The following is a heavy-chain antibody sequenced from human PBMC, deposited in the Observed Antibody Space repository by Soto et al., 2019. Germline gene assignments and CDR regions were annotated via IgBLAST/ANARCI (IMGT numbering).Heavy chain of an antibody. CDR3: AREGGVGTVVAPYYYGMDV. J-gene: IGHJ6*02. V-gene: IGHV3-30-3*01. CDR1: GFTFSSYA. D-gene: IGHD2-15*01. Sequence: QVQLVESGGGVVQPGRSLRLSCAASGFTFSSYAMHWVRQAPGKGLEWVAVISYDGSNKYYADSVKGRFTISRDNSKNSVYLQMNRLRAEDTAVYYCAREGGVGTVVAPYYYGMDVWGQGTTVTVSS. CDR2: ISYDGSNK.